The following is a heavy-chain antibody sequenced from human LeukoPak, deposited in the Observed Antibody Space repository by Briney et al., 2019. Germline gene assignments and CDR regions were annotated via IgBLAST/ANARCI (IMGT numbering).Heavy chain of an antibody. Sequence: SGPTLVNPTQPLTLTCTFSGFSLSTSGMFVSWIRQHPGKALEWLAPIAWDDDKYYRTSLKTRLTISKDTSKNQVVLTMTNMDPVDTATYYCARISSLGYCSGGSCYSGYYFDYWGQGTLVTVSS. V-gene: IGHV2-70*01. D-gene: IGHD2-15*01. CDR3: ARISSLGYCSGGSCYSGYYFDY. CDR1: GFSLSTSGMF. J-gene: IGHJ4*02. CDR2: IAWDDDK.